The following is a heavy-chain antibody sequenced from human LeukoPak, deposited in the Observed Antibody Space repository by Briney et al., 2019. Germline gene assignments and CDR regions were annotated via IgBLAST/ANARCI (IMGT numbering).Heavy chain of an antibody. V-gene: IGHV4-59*01. D-gene: IGHD3-22*01. CDR1: GGSISSYY. J-gene: IGHJ4*02. Sequence: SETLSLTCTVSGGSISSYYWSWIRQPPGKGLEWIGYIYYSGSTNYNPSLESRVTISVDTSKNQFSLKLSSVTAADTAVYYCAITKGYDSSGYYYFDYWGQGTLVTVSS. CDR3: AITKGYDSSGYYYFDY. CDR2: IYYSGST.